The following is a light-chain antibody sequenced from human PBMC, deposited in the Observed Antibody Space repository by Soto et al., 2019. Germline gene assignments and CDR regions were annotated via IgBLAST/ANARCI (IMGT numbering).Light chain of an antibody. J-gene: IGKJ5*01. CDR1: PSVSSD. Sequence: EVVGPRSPTTRSVPICVSATLFCRASPSVSSDVASHQQKPGQAPSILMYDASTRAPGISATFSGRGSGTEFTPTLSTLQSEDFAVYYCQQYHKWPLPFGQGTRLEIK. CDR3: QQYHKWPLP. V-gene: IGKV3-15*01. CDR2: DAS.